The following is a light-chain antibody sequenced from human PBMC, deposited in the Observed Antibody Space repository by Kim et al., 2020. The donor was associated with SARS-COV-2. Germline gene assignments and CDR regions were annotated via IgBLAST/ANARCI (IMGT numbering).Light chain of an antibody. J-gene: IGKJ1*01. Sequence: APGEMSTPSCRASQSVTRDYLAWYQQKPGQAPRLLIYGASSRATDIPDRFSGTGSGTDFTLTIDRLEPEDFAVYYCQQYGSSVWTFGQGTKVDIK. CDR3: QQYGSSVWT. CDR1: QSVTRDY. V-gene: IGKV3-20*01. CDR2: GAS.